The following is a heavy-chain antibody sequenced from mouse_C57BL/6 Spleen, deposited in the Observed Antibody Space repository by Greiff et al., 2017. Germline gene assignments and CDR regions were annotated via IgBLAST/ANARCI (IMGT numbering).Heavy chain of an antibody. D-gene: IGHD2-4*01. V-gene: IGHV5-16*01. Sequence: DVKLVESEGGLVQPGSSMKLSCTASGFTFSDYYMAWVRQVPEKGLEWVANINYDGSSTYYLDSLKSRFIISRDNAKNILYLQMSSLKSEDTATYYCARELRKGYFDYWGQGTTLTVSS. CDR1: GFTFSDYY. J-gene: IGHJ2*01. CDR3: ARELRKGYFDY. CDR2: INYDGSST.